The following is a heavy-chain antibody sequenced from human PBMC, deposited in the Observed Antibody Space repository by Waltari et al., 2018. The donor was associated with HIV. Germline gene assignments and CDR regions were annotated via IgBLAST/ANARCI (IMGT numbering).Heavy chain of an antibody. Sequence: QLQLQESGPGLVKPSETLSLTCTISGGSITSSRYYWGWIRQPPEKGLEWIGSMLYGGSPYYKSPLNSRVSISIDTSRNQFSLKLSSVTATDTAVYFCARHLPLAGSDYWGQGILVTVS. CDR3: ARHLPLAGSDY. CDR1: GGSITSSRYY. J-gene: IGHJ4*02. V-gene: IGHV4-39*01. CDR2: MLYGGSP. D-gene: IGHD6-19*01.